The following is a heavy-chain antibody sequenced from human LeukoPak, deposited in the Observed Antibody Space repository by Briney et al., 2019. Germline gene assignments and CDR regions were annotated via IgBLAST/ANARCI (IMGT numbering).Heavy chain of an antibody. CDR2: INHSGST. CDR3: ARGSSSSWYVVY. D-gene: IGHD6-13*01. CDR1: GGSFSGYY. Sequence: PETLSLTCAVYGGSFSGYYWSWIRQPPGKGLEWIGEINHSGSTNYNPSLKSRVTISVDTSKNQFSLKLSSVTAADTAVYYCARGSSSSWYVVYWGQGTLVTVSS. J-gene: IGHJ4*02. V-gene: IGHV4-34*01.